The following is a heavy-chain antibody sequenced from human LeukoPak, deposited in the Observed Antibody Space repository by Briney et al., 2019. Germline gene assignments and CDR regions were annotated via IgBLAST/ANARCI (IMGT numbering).Heavy chain of an antibody. D-gene: IGHD3-3*01. V-gene: IGHV4-61*02. Sequence: SETLSLTCTVSGGSISSGYYYWSWIRQPAGKGLEWIGRIYTSGSTNYNPSLKSRVTISLDTSKNQFSLKLNSVTAADTAVYYCARDQWGEPTIFLAYWGQGTLVTVSS. CDR2: IYTSGST. CDR1: GGSISSGYYY. CDR3: ARDQWGEPTIFLAY. J-gene: IGHJ4*02.